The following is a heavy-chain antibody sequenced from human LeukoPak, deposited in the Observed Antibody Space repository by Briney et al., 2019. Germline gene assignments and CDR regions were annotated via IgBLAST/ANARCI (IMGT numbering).Heavy chain of an antibody. CDR1: GFTFSSYS. Sequence: PGGSLRLSCAASGFTFSSYSMNWVRQAPGKGLEWVSSISSSSSYIYYADSVKGRFTISRDNAKNSPYLQMNSLRAEDTAVYYCAREYCSSTSCYLSDYYYGMDVWGKGTTVTVSS. D-gene: IGHD2-2*01. CDR3: AREYCSSTSCYLSDYYYGMDV. CDR2: ISSSSSYI. J-gene: IGHJ6*04. V-gene: IGHV3-21*01.